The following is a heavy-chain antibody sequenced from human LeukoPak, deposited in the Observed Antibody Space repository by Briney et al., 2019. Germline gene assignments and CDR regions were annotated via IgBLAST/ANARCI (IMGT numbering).Heavy chain of an antibody. J-gene: IGHJ4*02. CDR1: GYTFTSYD. D-gene: IGHD3-16*02. V-gene: IGHV1-8*03. CDR3: ARGGGYVWGSYRYFDY. CDR2: MNPNSGNT. Sequence: GASVKVSCKASGYTFTSYDINWVRQATGQGLEWMGWMNPNSGNTGYAQKFQGRVTITRNTSISTAYMELSSLRSEDTAVYYCARGGGYVWGSYRYFDYWGQGTLVTVSS.